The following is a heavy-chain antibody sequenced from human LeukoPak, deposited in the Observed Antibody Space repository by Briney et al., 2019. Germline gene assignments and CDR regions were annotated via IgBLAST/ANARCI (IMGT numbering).Heavy chain of an antibody. CDR1: GFTVSDAY. D-gene: IGHD5-18*01. V-gene: IGHV3-53*01. CDR3: ARAKRGYSYILEY. CDR2: IHGGGDT. Sequence: VGSLRLSSAASGFTVSDAYMTWVRHTPGKGLEWVSVIHGGGDTGYADSVKGRFIISRDNSKNTLYLQMNSLKVEDTAVYYCARAKRGYSYILEYWGQGTLVTVSS. J-gene: IGHJ4*02.